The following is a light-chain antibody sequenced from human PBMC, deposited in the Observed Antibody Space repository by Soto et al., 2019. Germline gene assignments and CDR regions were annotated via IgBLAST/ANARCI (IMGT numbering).Light chain of an antibody. CDR3: QQYDTLPPT. CDR2: DAF. J-gene: IGKJ2*01. V-gene: IGKV1-33*01. CDR1: QGINNY. Sequence: DIQMTQSPSSLSASVGDRVTITCRASQGINNYLIWYQQKPGKAPELLIYDAFSLQTGVPSRFRGGASGTDFTLTISSLQPEDVATYYCQQYDTLPPTFGQGTQLEI.